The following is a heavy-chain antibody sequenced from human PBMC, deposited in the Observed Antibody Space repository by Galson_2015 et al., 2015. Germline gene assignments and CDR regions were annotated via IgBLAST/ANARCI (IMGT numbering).Heavy chain of an antibody. Sequence: SVKVSCKASGYTFTNYFIQWVRQAPGQGLEWVGAINPSGAATFYAQKLQGRVTMTRDTPTSTDYVELSSLGAEDTAVYYCARGLGGNVFFYYWGLGTLVTVSS. CDR1: GYTFTNYF. V-gene: IGHV1-46*04. CDR3: ARGLGGNVFFYY. CDR2: INPSGAAT. D-gene: IGHD3-10*01. J-gene: IGHJ4*02.